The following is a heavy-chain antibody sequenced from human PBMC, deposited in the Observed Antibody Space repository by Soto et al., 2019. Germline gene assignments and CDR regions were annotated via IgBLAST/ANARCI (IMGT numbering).Heavy chain of an antibody. CDR2: INPSGGST. J-gene: IGHJ6*02. CDR3: ARETYGGAVALYYYGMDV. D-gene: IGHD6-19*01. Sequence: PPASVKVSCKASGYTFTSYYMHWVRQAPGQGLEWMGIINPSGGSTSYAQKFQGRVTMTRDTSTSTVYMELSSLRSEDTAVYYCARETYGGAVALYYYGMDVWGQGTTVTVSS. V-gene: IGHV1-46*01. CDR1: GYTFTSYY.